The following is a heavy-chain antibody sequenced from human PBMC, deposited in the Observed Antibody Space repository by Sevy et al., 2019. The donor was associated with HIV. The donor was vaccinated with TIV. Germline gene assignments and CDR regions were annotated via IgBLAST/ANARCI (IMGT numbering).Heavy chain of an antibody. V-gene: IGHV3-48*02. J-gene: IGHJ6*02. CDR2: ISYTSTTI. CDR3: ASSDATSRFGYYYFAMDF. Sequence: GGSLRLSCAVSGFTFNTYNMNWVRQAPGKGLEWVSYISYTSTTIYYADSVRGRFTISRDNAKNTLYPQMNSLRDEDTAVYYCASSDATSRFGYYYFAMDFWGQGTSVTVSS. CDR1: GFTFNTYN. D-gene: IGHD3-22*01.